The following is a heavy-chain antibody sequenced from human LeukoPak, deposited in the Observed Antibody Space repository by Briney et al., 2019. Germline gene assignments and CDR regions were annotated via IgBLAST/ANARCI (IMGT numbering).Heavy chain of an antibody. V-gene: IGHV4-59*08. Sequence: SETLSLTCTVSGGSISSYYWSWIRQPPGKGLELIGFIYYSGSTSYNPSLKSRVTISVDTSKSQFSLKLSSVIAADTAVYYCARRAYSSGFDYIDYWGQGTLGTV. CDR3: ARRAYSSGFDYIDY. CDR1: GGSISSYY. J-gene: IGHJ4*02. CDR2: IYYSGST. D-gene: IGHD6-19*01.